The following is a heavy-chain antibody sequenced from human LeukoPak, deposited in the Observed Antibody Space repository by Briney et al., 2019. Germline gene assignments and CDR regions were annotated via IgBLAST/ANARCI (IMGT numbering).Heavy chain of an antibody. CDR2: MNPNSGNT. D-gene: IGHD1-26*01. CDR1: GYTFTGYY. J-gene: IGHJ6*03. CDR3: ARASSGSWGYYYYYMDV. V-gene: IGHV1-8*03. Sequence: ASVKVSCKASGYTFTGYYMNWVRQAPGQGLEWMGWMNPNSGNTGYAQKFQGRVTITRNTSISTAYMELSSLRSEDTAVYYCARASSGSWGYYYYYMDVWGKGTTVTVSS.